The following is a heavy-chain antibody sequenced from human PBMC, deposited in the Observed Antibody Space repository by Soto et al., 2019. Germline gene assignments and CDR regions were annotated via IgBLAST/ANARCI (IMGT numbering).Heavy chain of an antibody. CDR1: GFTFSSYA. J-gene: IGHJ5*02. D-gene: IGHD3-10*01. Sequence: EVQLLESGGGLVQPGGSLRLSCAASGFTFSSYAMNWVLQAPGKGLEWVSAISGSGSDTYYADSVKGRFTISRDNSKNTLYLQMNSLRAEDTAVYYCAKDLGLLWFGELLPWGQGTLVTVSS. CDR3: AKDLGLLWFGELLP. CDR2: ISGSGSDT. V-gene: IGHV3-23*01.